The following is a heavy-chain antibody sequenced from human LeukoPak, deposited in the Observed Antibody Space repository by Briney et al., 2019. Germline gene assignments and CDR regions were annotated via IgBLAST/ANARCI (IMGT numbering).Heavy chain of an antibody. V-gene: IGHV3-23*01. CDR1: GFTFSSYA. CDR3: ARDRGDYDILTGYYPISVFDY. D-gene: IGHD3-9*01. CDR2: ISGSGGST. Sequence: GGSLRLSCAASGFTFSSYAMSWVRQAPGKGLEWVSAISGSGGSTYYADSVKGRFTISRDNAKNSLYLQMNSLRAEDTAVYYCARDRGDYDILTGYYPISVFDYWGQGTLVTVSS. J-gene: IGHJ4*02.